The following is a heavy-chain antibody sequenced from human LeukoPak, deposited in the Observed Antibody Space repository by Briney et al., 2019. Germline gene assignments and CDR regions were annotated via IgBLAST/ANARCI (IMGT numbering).Heavy chain of an antibody. J-gene: IGHJ6*02. CDR1: GYTFTSSD. CDR3: ARGEIVVVPGGNYYYYYGMDV. D-gene: IGHD2-2*01. Sequence: GASVKVSCKASGYTFTSSDINWVRQATGQGLEWVGWMNPNSGDTDYAQKFQGRVTMTRNTSISTAYMELSSLRSEDTAVYYCARGEIVVVPGGNYYYYYGMDVWGQGTTVTVSS. V-gene: IGHV1-8*01. CDR2: MNPNSGDT.